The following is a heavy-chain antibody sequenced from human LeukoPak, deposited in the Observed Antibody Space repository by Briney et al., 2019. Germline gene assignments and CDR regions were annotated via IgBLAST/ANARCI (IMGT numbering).Heavy chain of an antibody. V-gene: IGHV3-7*01. CDR1: GFTFSSYW. CDR3: ARPRREYYFDY. Sequence: PGGSLRLSCAAAGFTFSSYWMSWVRQAPGKGLEWVANIKQDGSEKYYVDSVKGRFTISRDNAKNSLYLQMNSLRAEDTAVYYCARPRREYYFDYWGQGTLVTVSS. CDR2: IKQDGSEK. J-gene: IGHJ4*02.